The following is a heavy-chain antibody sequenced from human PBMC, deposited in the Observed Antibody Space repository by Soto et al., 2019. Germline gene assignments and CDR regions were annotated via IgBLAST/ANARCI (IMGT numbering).Heavy chain of an antibody. CDR3: AREWPNLHPFDY. J-gene: IGHJ4*02. CDR2: ISFDGSKK. CDR1: GLTFSNYG. D-gene: IGHD1-1*01. V-gene: IGHV3-30*19. Sequence: GGALRLSCAASGLTFSNYGIHWVRQARGKGLEGVSVISFDGSKKYYADSVKGRFTISRDNSKNTAFLQMNNLSDEDTLVYYFAREWPNLHPFDYWGQGTPVTVSS.